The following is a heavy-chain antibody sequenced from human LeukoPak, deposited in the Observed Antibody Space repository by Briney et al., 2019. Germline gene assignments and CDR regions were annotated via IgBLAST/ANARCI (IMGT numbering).Heavy chain of an antibody. CDR1: GGSISSSSYY. Sequence: SETLSLTCTVSGGSISSSSYYWGWIRQPPGKGLEWTGSIYYSGSTYYNPSLKSRVTISVDTSKNQFSLKLSSVTAADTAVYYCARDRRYRSGWPRGYWGQGTLVTVSS. D-gene: IGHD6-19*01. CDR2: IYYSGST. V-gene: IGHV4-39*07. CDR3: ARDRRYRSGWPRGY. J-gene: IGHJ4*02.